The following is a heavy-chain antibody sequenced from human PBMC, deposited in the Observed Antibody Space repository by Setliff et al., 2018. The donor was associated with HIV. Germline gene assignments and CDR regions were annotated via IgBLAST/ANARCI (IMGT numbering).Heavy chain of an antibody. CDR2: VVPILNIA. J-gene: IGHJ4*02. CDR1: GGTFDTYA. Sequence: SVKVSCKASGGTFDTYAIHWVRQAPGQGLEWMGGVVPILNIANYAQKFQGRVTLTTDDSTRTAYMDLSSLKPEDTAFYYCVRGYDVLIGSPDSWGQGTLVTVSS. CDR3: VRGYDVLIGSPDS. V-gene: IGHV1-69*10. D-gene: IGHD3-9*01.